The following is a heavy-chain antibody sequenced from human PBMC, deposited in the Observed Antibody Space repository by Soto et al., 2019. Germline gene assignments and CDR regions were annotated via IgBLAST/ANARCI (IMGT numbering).Heavy chain of an antibody. CDR3: ARGIAVAPGAFDI. CDR2: IYYSGST. J-gene: IGHJ3*02. V-gene: IGHV4-59*08. D-gene: IGHD6-19*01. CDR1: GGSIDTYY. Sequence: PSETLSLTCTVSGGSIDTYYWSWIRQPPGKGLQWIGYIYYSGSTTYSPSLKSRVTISVDRSKNQFSLKLTSMTAADTAVYYCARGIAVAPGAFDIWGQGTMVTVSS.